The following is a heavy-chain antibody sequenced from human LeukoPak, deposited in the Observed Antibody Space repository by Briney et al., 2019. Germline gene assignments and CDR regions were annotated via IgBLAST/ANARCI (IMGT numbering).Heavy chain of an antibody. V-gene: IGHV1-69*13. D-gene: IGHD3-22*01. CDR1: GGTFSSYA. CDR2: IIPIFGTA. CDR3: ARTTYYYDSSGYCLGY. J-gene: IGHJ4*02. Sequence: SVKVSCKASGGTFSSYAISWVRQAPGQGLEWMGGIIPIFGTANYAQKFQGRVTITADESTSTAYMELSSLRSEDTAVYYCARTTYYYDSSGYCLGYWGQGTLVTVSS.